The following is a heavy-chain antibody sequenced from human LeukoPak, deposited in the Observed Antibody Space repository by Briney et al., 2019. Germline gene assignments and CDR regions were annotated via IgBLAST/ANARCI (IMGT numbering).Heavy chain of an antibody. CDR3: ARGDVDTAMVTPDY. J-gene: IGHJ4*02. CDR1: GYTFTRYY. CDR2: INPNSGGT. Sequence: ASVKVSYTASGYTFTRYYMHWVRQAPGQGLEWMGWINPNSGGTNNEQKFQGRVTMTRDTSISTAYMELSRLRFDDTAVYYCARGDVDTAMVTPDYWGQGTLVTVSS. V-gene: IGHV1-2*02. D-gene: IGHD5-18*01.